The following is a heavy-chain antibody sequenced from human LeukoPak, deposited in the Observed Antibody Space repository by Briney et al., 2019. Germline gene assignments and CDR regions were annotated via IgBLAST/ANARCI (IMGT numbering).Heavy chain of an antibody. CDR3: ARDSREYQLLIDY. J-gene: IGHJ4*02. Sequence: PGRSLRLSCAASGFTLSDYAMHWVRQAPGKGLEWVAVISYDGSNKYYADSVKGRFTISRDNSKNTVYLQMNSLRGEDTAVYYCARDSREYQLLIDYWGQGTLVTVSS. V-gene: IGHV3-30-3*01. CDR1: GFTLSDYA. CDR2: ISYDGSNK. D-gene: IGHD2-2*01.